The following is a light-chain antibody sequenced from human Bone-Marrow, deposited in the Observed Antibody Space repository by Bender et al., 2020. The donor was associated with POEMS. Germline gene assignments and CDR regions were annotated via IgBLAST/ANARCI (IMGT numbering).Light chain of an antibody. V-gene: IGLV6-57*03. CDR2: EDN. CDR1: TGTIASNY. CDR3: QSYDNTNQV. Sequence: NFMLTQPHSVSESPGKTVTISCTRSTGTIASNYVQWFQQRPGSAPTTVIYEDNRRPSGVPARFSGSIDSSSNSASLTISGLRAEDEGDYYCQSYDNTNQVFGGGTKLTVL. J-gene: IGLJ3*02.